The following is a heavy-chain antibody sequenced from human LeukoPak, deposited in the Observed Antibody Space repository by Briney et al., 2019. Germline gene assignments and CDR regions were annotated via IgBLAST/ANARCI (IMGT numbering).Heavy chain of an antibody. J-gene: IGHJ4*02. D-gene: IGHD6-13*01. CDR2: IYYSGST. CDR1: GGSFSGYY. CDR3: ARHRDGAIAAAFYFDY. Sequence: SETLSLTCAVYGGSFSGYYWSWIRQPPGKGLEWIGYIYYSGSTNYNSSLKSRVTISVDTSKNQFSLKLSSVTAADTAVYYCARHRDGAIAAAFYFDYWGQGTLVTVSS. V-gene: IGHV4-59*08.